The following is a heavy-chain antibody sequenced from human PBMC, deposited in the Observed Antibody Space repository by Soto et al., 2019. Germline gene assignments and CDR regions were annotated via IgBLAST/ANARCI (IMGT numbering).Heavy chain of an antibody. CDR3: AREDVVVPAAISYYYGMDV. D-gene: IGHD2-2*01. Sequence: SLKVYCKASGGTFSSYAISWVRQAPGQGLEWMGGIIPIFGTANYAQKFQGRVTITADESTSTAYMELSSLRSGDTAVYYCAREDVVVPAAISYYYGMDVWGQGTTVNV. V-gene: IGHV1-69*13. CDR1: GGTFSSYA. CDR2: IIPIFGTA. J-gene: IGHJ6*02.